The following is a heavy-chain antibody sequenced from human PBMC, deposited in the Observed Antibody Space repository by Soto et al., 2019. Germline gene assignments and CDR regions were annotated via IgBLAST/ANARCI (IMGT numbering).Heavy chain of an antibody. CDR3: ATQSRGWYFAL. V-gene: IGHV3-30*03. CDR2: ISYDGSNK. Sequence: QVQLVESGGGVVQPGRSLRLSCAASGFTFSIYGMHWVRQAPGKGLEWVAVISYDGSNKYYADSVKGRFTISRDNSKNTLYLQLNSLRAEDTAVYYCATQSRGWYFALWGRGTLVTVSS. CDR1: GFTFSIYG. D-gene: IGHD6-13*01. J-gene: IGHJ2*01.